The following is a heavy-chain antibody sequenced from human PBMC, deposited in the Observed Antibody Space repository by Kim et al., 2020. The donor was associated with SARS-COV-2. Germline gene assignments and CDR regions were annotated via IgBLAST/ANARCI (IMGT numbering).Heavy chain of an antibody. CDR1: GGSISGYY. Sequence: SETLSLTYTVSGGSISGYYYNWVRQPAGKGLEWIGSMHTSGTTNYNPSLMSRVTLSLDTSKNHFSLKLTSVTAADTAVYYCARGLGWLPSSWGQGTLVTVSS. D-gene: IGHD3-3*01. CDR3: ARGLGWLPSS. V-gene: IGHV4-4*07. J-gene: IGHJ5*02. CDR2: MHTSGTT.